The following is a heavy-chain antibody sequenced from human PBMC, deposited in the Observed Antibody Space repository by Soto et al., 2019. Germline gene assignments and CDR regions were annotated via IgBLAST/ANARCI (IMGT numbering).Heavy chain of an antibody. D-gene: IGHD6-19*01. CDR3: ELYSSGWYYFDY. Sequence: QVQLQQWGAGLLKPSETLSLTCAVYGGSFSGYYWSWIRQPPGKGLEWIWEINHSGSTNYNPSLKSRVTISVDTSKNQFSLKLSSVTAADTAVYYCELYSSGWYYFDYWGQGTLVTVSS. CDR2: INHSGST. CDR1: GGSFSGYY. J-gene: IGHJ4*02. V-gene: IGHV4-34*01.